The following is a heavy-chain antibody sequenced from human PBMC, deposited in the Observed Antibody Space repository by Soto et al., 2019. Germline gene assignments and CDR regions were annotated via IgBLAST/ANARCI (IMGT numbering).Heavy chain of an antibody. Sequence: VQLLESGGALVQPGGSLRLSCAASGFTFSRFPMTWVRQAPGKGLDWVSTISATTPNTYYADSVKGRFTIPRDNSRNTLYLHMNSLRVEDTAVYYCARDWNLDQWGQGTLV. V-gene: IGHV3-23*01. CDR1: GFTFSRFP. J-gene: IGHJ1*01. D-gene: IGHD1-1*01. CDR2: ISATTPNT. CDR3: ARDWNLDQ.